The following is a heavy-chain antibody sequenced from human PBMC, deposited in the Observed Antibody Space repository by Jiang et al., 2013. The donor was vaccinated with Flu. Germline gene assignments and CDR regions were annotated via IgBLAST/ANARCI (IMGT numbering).Heavy chain of an antibody. D-gene: IGHD6-13*01. CDR1: GFSLSTSGVG. Sequence: PTQTLTLTCTFSGFSLSTSGVGVGWIRQPPGKALEWLALIYWDDDKRYSPSLKSRLTITRTPQKPVVLTMTNMDPVDTATYYCAHPIAAAGVIDYWGQGTLVTVSS. CDR2: IYWDDDK. CDR3: AHPIAAAGVIDY. J-gene: IGHJ4*02. V-gene: IGHV2-5*02.